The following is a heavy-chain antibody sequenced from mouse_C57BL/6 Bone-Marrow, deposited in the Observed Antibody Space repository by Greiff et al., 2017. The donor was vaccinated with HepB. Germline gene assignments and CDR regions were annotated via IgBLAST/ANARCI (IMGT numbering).Heavy chain of an antibody. V-gene: IGHV1-59*01. CDR3: ASLYYGSSSYWYFDV. CDR2: MDPSASYN. Sequence: VQLQQPGAELARPGTSVKLSCKASGYTFTSYWMHWVKQRPGHGLEWIGVMDPSASYNNYNQQFTGKATVTVDTSSSTAYMQLSSLTSEDYAVYYCASLYYGSSSYWYFDVWGTGTTVTVSS. CDR1: GYTFTSYW. J-gene: IGHJ1*03. D-gene: IGHD1-1*01.